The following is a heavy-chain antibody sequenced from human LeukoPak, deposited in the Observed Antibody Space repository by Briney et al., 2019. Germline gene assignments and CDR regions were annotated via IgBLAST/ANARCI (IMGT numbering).Heavy chain of an antibody. D-gene: IGHD3-22*01. CDR1: GGSINSYY. CDR3: GRPLSYYSDSSGDDAFDI. CDR2: IYYSGST. V-gene: IGHV4-59*08. J-gene: IGHJ3*02. Sequence: SETLSLTCTVSGGSINSYYWSWIRQPPGKGLEWIGYIYYSGSTNYNPSLKSRVSISVDTSKNQFSLKLSSVTAADTAVYYCGRPLSYYSDSSGDDAFDIWGQGTMVTVSS.